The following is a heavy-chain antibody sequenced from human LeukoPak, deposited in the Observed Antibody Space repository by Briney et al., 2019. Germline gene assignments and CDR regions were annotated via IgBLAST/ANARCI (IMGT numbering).Heavy chain of an antibody. CDR1: GYTFTSYG. CDR3: ARGLTTVPTEYYFDY. V-gene: IGHV1-18*01. CDR2: ISAYNGNT. J-gene: IGHJ4*02. Sequence: ASVKVSCKASGYTFTSYGISWVRQAPGQGLEWMGWISAYNGNTKYAQKLQGRVTMTTDTSTSTAYIDLRSLRSDDTAVYYCARGLTTVPTEYYFDYWGQGTLVTVSS. D-gene: IGHD4-17*01.